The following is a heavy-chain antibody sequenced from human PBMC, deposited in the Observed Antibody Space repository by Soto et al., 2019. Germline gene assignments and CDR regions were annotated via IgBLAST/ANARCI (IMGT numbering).Heavy chain of an antibody. CDR1: DFSLSGFY. D-gene: IGHD2-8*01. J-gene: IGHJ4*02. CDR2: ISMSGSYK. CDR3: ASRGHCSHGQCHPFDY. V-gene: IGHV3-11*06. Sequence: LRLSCVGSDFSLSGFYMSWVRQAPGKGLEWLSFISMSGSYKTYAASVEGRFTISRDNVKNILYLQMDSLRVEDTAVYYCASRGHCSHGQCHPFDYWGQGTKVTVSS.